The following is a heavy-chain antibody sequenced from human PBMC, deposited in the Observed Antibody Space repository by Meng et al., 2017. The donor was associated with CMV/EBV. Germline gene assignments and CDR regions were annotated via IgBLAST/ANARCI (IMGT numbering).Heavy chain of an antibody. CDR3: ARGDYFDY. CDR1: GITFSSYA. V-gene: IGHV3-30-3*01. CDR2: ISYDGSNK. Sequence: QVRLAEAGVGVVQPGRSLRLACAASGITFSSYAMPWVRQAPGKGLEWVAVISYDGSNKYYADSVKGRFTISRDNSKNTLYLQMNSLRAEDTAVYYCARGDYFDYWGQGTLVTVSS. J-gene: IGHJ4*02.